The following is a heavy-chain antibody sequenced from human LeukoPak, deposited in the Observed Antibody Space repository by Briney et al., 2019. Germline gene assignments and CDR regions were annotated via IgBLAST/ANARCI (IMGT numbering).Heavy chain of an antibody. CDR2: IYSGGDT. CDR3: ARVGDHYHWYFDL. V-gene: IGHV3-53*01. J-gene: IGHJ2*01. Sequence: GGSPRLSCAASGFTVSTKYMNWVRQAPGKGLGWVSIIYSGGDTYYTDSVRGRFTISRDNSKNTLYLQMNSLRTEDTAVYYCARVGDHYHWYFDLWGRGTLVTVSS. CDR1: GFTVSTKY. D-gene: IGHD3-10*01.